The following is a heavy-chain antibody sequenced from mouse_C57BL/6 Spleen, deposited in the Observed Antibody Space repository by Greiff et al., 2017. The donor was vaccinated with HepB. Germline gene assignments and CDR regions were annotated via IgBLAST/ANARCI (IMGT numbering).Heavy chain of an antibody. CDR3: ARSDGYYWYFDV. V-gene: IGHV1-80*01. CDR1: GYAFSSYW. D-gene: IGHD2-3*01. J-gene: IGHJ1*03. Sequence: QVQLKESGAELVKPGASVKISCKASGYAFSSYWMNWVKQRPGKGLEWIGQIYPGDGDTNYNGKFKGKATLTADKSSSTAYMQLSSLTSEDSAVYFCARSDGYYWYFDVWGTGTTVTVSS. CDR2: IYPGDGDT.